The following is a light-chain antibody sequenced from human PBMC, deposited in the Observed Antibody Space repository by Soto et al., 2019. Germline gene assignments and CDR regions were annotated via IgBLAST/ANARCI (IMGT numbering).Light chain of an antibody. CDR3: KQAASFPIT. CDR1: QYINTY. V-gene: IGKV1-39*01. Sequence: DIQMTQSPSSLSASVGDRVTITCRASQYINTYLNWYQQKPGKAPKVLIYAVTTLESGVQSRFSGSESGSDFTLTISSLQPEDFATYYCKQAASFPITFGQGTRLEIK. CDR2: AVT. J-gene: IGKJ5*01.